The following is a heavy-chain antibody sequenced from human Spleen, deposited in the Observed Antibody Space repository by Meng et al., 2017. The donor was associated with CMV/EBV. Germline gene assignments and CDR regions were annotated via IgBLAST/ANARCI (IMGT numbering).Heavy chain of an antibody. CDR1: GFTFDDYA. J-gene: IGHJ3*01. CDR3: AKGDIAVVTGAIGAFDV. CDR2: ITWDGGAT. V-gene: IGHV3-43D*03. Sequence: GESLKISCAASGFTFDDYAMHWVRQAPGKGLEWVSLITWDGGATYYADSVKGRFTISRDNSKNSLYLQMNSLRAEDTAVYYCAKGDIAVVTGAIGAFDVWGQGTMVTVSS. D-gene: IGHD2-2*01.